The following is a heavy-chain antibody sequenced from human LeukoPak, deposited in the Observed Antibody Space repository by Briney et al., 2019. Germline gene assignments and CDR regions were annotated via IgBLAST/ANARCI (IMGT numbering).Heavy chain of an antibody. V-gene: IGHV3-30*02. CDR2: IEHDGSSE. CDR1: GFTFSIYG. D-gene: IGHD2-15*01. Sequence: GGSLRLSCAASGFTFSIYGMYWVRQAPGKGLEWVAFIEHDGSSEYYTDSVKGRFTISRDDSENTLYLQMNSLKDEDTAVYYCGLGYCTGGNCDAAGYGGQGTLVTVSS. J-gene: IGHJ4*02. CDR3: GLGYCTGGNCDAAGY.